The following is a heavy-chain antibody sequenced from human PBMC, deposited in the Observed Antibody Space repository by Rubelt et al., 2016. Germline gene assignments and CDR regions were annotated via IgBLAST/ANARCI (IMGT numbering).Heavy chain of an antibody. V-gene: IGHV3-48*04. CDR1: GFTFSSYS. J-gene: IGHJ4*02. CDR2: ISSSSRTI. D-gene: IGHD3-3*01. CDR3: ARDGSEWSRDY. Sequence: EVQLVESGGGLVQPGGSLRLSCAAPGFTFSSYSMNWVRKAPGKGLEWVSYISSSSRTIYNANNVQGRFTISRNNTRNSLVLQMNSLRADDTAIYYCARDGSEWSRDYWGQGTLVTVSS.